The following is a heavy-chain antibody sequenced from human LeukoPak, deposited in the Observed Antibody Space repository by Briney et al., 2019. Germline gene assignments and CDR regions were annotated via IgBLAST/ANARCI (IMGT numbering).Heavy chain of an antibody. V-gene: IGHV3-64*01. CDR2: ISSNGGST. CDR1: GFTFSSYA. J-gene: IGHJ4*02. Sequence: GGSLRLSCAASGFTFSSYAMHWVRQAPGKGLEYVSAISSNGGSTSYANSVKGRFTISRDNAKTSLYLQMNSLRAEDTAVYYCARESPHCSGVSCFFDYWDQGTLVTVSS. CDR3: ARESPHCSGVSCFFDY. D-gene: IGHD2-15*01.